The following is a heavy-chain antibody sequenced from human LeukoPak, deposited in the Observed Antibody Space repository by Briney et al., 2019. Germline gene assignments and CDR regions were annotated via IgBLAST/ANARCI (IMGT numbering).Heavy chain of an antibody. CDR3: ASGTYYYYYMDV. V-gene: IGHV4-59*12. J-gene: IGHJ6*03. CDR2: IYYSGST. D-gene: IGHD1-1*01. Sequence: SETLSLTCTVSGGSISSYYWSWIRQPPGKGLEWIGYIYYSGSTNYNPSLKSRVTISVDTSKNQFSLKLSSVTAADTAVYYCASGTYYYYYMDVWGKGTTVTVSS. CDR1: GGSISSYY.